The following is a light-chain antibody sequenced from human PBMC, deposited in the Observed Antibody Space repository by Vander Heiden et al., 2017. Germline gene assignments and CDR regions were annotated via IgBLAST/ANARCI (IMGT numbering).Light chain of an antibody. CDR2: DAS. J-gene: IGKJ2*01. Sequence: IALTPSPPTLSFSPGERATLSCRASQSVSNYLDWYQQKPGQAPRLLIYDASNRATGIPARFSGSGSGTDFTLTISSLEPEEIAVYYCQQCSNWPVTFGQGTKLEIK. CDR3: QQCSNWPVT. CDR1: QSVSNY. V-gene: IGKV3-11*01.